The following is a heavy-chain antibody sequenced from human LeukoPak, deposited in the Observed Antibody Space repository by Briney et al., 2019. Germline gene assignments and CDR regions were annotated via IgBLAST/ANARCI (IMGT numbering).Heavy chain of an antibody. CDR1: GFTFSSYA. CDR3: GRDWKLDY. V-gene: IGHV3-23*01. D-gene: IGHD1-1*01. Sequence: RPGGSLRLSCAASGFTFSSYAMSWVRQAPGKGLEWVSLITNTYSGGSTYYADSVKGRFTISRDNSKNTLYLQMNSLRVEDTAIYYCGRDWKLDYWGQGTLVTVSS. CDR2: ITNTYSGGST. J-gene: IGHJ4*02.